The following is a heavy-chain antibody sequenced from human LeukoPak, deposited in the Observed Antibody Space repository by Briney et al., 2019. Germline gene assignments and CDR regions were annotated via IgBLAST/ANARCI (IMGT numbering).Heavy chain of an antibody. J-gene: IGHJ6*03. CDR2: MNPNSGNT. V-gene: IGHV1-8*03. CDR1: GYTFTSYD. Sequence: ASVKVSCKASGYTFTSYDINWVRQATGQGLEWMGWMNPNSGNTGYAQKFQGRVTITTNTSTSTAYMELSGLRSEDTAVYYCARASDCGGGSCYPYHYYYMDVWGKGTTVTVSS. CDR3: ARASDCGGGSCYPYHYYYMDV. D-gene: IGHD2-15*01.